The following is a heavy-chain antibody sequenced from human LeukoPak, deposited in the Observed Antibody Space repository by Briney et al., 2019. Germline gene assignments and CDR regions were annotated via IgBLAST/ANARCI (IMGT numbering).Heavy chain of an antibody. D-gene: IGHD2-2*01. Sequence: SETLSLTCTVSGGSISSSSYYWGWIRQPPGKGLDWIGSIYYSGSTYYNPSLKSRVTISVDTSKNQFSLRLSSVTAADTAVYYCARFSGEIGVEPDTGDYPYSFDYWGQGTLVTVSS. CDR2: IYYSGST. J-gene: IGHJ4*02. CDR1: GGSISSSSYY. V-gene: IGHV4-39*07. CDR3: ARFSGEIGVEPDTGDYPYSFDY.